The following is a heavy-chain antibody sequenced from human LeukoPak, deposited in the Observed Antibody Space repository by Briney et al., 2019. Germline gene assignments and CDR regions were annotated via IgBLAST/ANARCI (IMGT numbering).Heavy chain of an antibody. CDR3: ASPVEMATRYFDY. J-gene: IGHJ4*02. V-gene: IGHV3-30*02. D-gene: IGHD5-24*01. Sequence: PGGSLRLSCAASGFTFSSYGMHWVRQAPGKGLEWVAFIRYDGSNKYYADSVKGRFTISRDNSKNTLYLQMNSLRAEDTAVYYCASPVEMATRYFDYWGQGTLVTVSS. CDR2: IRYDGSNK. CDR1: GFTFSSYG.